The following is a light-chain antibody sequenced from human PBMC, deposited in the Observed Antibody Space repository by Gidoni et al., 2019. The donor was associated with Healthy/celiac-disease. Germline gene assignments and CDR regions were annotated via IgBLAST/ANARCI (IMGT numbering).Light chain of an antibody. CDR2: GAS. J-gene: IGKJ1*01. CDR3: QQYGSSLTWT. Sequence: EIVLTQSPGTLSLSPGERATLSSRASQSVSSSYLAWYQQKPGQAPRLLIYGASSRATGIPDRFSGSGSGTDFTLTISRLEPEEFAVYYCQQYGSSLTWTFGQGTKVEIK. V-gene: IGKV3-20*01. CDR1: QSVSSSY.